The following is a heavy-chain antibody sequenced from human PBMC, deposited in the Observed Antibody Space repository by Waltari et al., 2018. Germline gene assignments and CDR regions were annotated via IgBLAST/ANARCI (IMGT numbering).Heavy chain of an antibody. J-gene: IGHJ3*02. D-gene: IGHD6-13*01. CDR1: GGSISSYY. CDR3: AREIAAAPDAFDI. CDR2: IYTSGST. V-gene: IGHV4-4*07. Sequence: QVQLQESGPGLVKPSETLSLTCTVSGGSISSYYWSWIRQPAGKGLEWIGRIYTSGSTNYNPSLNSRVTMSVDTSTNQFSLKLSSVTAADTAVYYCAREIAAAPDAFDIWGQGTMVTVSS.